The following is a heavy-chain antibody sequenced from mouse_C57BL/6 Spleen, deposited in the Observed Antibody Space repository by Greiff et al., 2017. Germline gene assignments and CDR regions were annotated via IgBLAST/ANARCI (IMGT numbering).Heavy chain of an antibody. Sequence: QVQLQQSGAELVKPGASVKISCKASGYAFSSYWMNWVKQRPGKGLEWIGKIYPGDGDTNYNGKFKGKATLTADKSSSTAYMQLSSLTSEDSSVYFCARSDYYGSWYFDVWGTGTTVTVSS. D-gene: IGHD1-1*01. CDR3: ARSDYYGSWYFDV. CDR1: GYAFSSYW. V-gene: IGHV1-80*01. CDR2: IYPGDGDT. J-gene: IGHJ1*03.